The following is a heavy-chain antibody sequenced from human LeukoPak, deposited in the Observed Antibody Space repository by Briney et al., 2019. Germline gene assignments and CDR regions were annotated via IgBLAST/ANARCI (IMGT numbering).Heavy chain of an antibody. CDR1: GGTFSNYA. J-gene: IGHJ4*02. V-gene: IGHV1-69*13. CDR3: ARGQVWQWQDY. D-gene: IGHD6-19*01. Sequence: SVKVSCKVSGGTFSNYAISWVRQAPGQGLEWMGGIIPNFEIAKFAQKFQGRVTITADESTSTAYMELSSLRSEDTAVYYCARGQVWQWQDYWGQGTLVTVSS. CDR2: IIPNFEIA.